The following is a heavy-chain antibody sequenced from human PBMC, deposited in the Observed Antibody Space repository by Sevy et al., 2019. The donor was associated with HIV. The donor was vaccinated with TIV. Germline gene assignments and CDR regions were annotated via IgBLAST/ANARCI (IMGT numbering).Heavy chain of an antibody. V-gene: IGHV3-7*01. CDR3: ARWTIDGHSAKWCDP. D-gene: IGHD3-9*01. CDR1: GFSFSSFW. Sequence: GGSLRLSCAVSGFSFSSFWMSWVRQAPGKGLEWVADIKEDGSEKSYVDSVKGRFSISRDNAENSLYLQMSNVRVDDTAVYYCARWTIDGHSAKWCDPWGQGALVTVSS. CDR2: IKEDGSEK. J-gene: IGHJ5*02.